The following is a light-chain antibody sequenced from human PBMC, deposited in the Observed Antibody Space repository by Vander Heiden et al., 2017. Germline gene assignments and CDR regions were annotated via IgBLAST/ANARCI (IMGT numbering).Light chain of an antibody. CDR3: QQRNSYPRT. J-gene: IGKJ1*01. Sequence: DLQMTESPSSLSASVGDRVTITCRASQSISSDLGWYQQKPGKAPKRLIYAASSLQSGVPSRFSGSGSGTEFTLTISSLQPEDFATYYCQQRNSYPRTFGRGTKVEIK. CDR1: QSISSD. CDR2: AAS. V-gene: IGKV1-17*01.